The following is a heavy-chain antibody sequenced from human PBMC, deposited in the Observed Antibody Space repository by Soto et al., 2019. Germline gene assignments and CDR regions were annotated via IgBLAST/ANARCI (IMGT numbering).Heavy chain of an antibody. V-gene: IGHV3-7*04. CDR2: IKKDGSEK. CDR1: GFTFSSYW. CDR3: AGAPGWLIEY. J-gene: IGHJ1*01. Sequence: EVQLVESGGGLVQPGGSLRLSCAASGFTFSSYWMFWVRQAPGKGLEWVATIKKDGSEKLYVDSVKGRFTIFRDNAKNALHLQMNSLRLEDTAVYFCAGAPGWLIEYWGQGTLVTVSS. D-gene: IGHD5-12*01.